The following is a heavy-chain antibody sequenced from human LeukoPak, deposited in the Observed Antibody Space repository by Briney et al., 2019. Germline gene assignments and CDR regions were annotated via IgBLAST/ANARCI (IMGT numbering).Heavy chain of an antibody. V-gene: IGHV3-48*04. CDR3: ARDSRTVVVPAAPSDAFDI. Sequence: PGGSLRLSCAASGFTFSSYGMHWVRQAPGKGLEWVSYISGSSNTIYYADSVKGRFTISRDNAKNSLYLQMNSLRAEDTAVYYCARDSRTVVVPAAPSDAFDIWGQGTMVTVSS. CDR1: GFTFSSYG. CDR2: ISGSSNTI. J-gene: IGHJ3*02. D-gene: IGHD2-2*01.